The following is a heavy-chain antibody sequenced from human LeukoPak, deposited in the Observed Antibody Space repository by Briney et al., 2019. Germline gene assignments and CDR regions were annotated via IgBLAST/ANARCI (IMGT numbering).Heavy chain of an antibody. J-gene: IGHJ3*02. CDR2: ISYDGSNK. D-gene: IGHD3-3*01. CDR3: AKDRNDFWSGYFSSAFDI. V-gene: IGHV3-30*18. Sequence: GRSLRLSCAASGFTFSSYDMHWVRQAPGKGLEWVAVISYDGSNKYYADSVKGRFTISRDNSKNTLYLQMNSLRAEDTAVYYRAKDRNDFWSGYFSSAFDIWGQGTMVTVSS. CDR1: GFTFSSYD.